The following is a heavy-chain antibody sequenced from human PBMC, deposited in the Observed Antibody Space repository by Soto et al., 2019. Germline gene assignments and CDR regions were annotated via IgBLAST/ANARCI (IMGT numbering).Heavy chain of an antibody. CDR1: GFTFSSSA. CDR2: IDVGSANA. D-gene: IGHD4-17*01. V-gene: IGHV1-58*01. Sequence: QMQLVQSGPEVKKPGTSVKVSCKTSGFTFSSSAVHWVRQARGHRLQRIGLIDVGSANANYAQMHQERVTISRDRSTSTAYMELRSLRPEDTALYYCAADVEGYIYGLARHGGPGTLVTVAS. CDR3: AADVEGYIYGLARH. J-gene: IGHJ4*02.